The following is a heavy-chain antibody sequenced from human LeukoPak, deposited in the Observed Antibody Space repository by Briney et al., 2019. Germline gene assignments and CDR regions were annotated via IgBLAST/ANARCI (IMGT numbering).Heavy chain of an antibody. J-gene: IGHJ4*02. D-gene: IGHD4-11*01. CDR2: IIPILGIA. V-gene: IGHV1-69*04. CDR3: ARAKDYSNYGVYFGY. CDR1: GGTFSSYA. Sequence: GASVKVSCKASGGTFSSYAISWVRQAPGQGLEWMGRIIPILGIANYAQKFQGRVTITADKSTSTAYMELSSLRSEDTAVYYCARAKDYSNYGVYFGYWGQGTLVTVSS.